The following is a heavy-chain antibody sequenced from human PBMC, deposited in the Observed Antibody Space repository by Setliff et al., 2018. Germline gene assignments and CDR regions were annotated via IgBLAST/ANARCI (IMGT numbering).Heavy chain of an antibody. D-gene: IGHD3-10*01. CDR3: ARGTDYHGSGSYWAKDV. V-gene: IGHV1-2*02. CDR2: ISPRTGVT. J-gene: IGHJ6*04. Sequence: ASVKVSCKASGYTFTGHYIHWVRQAPGQGLVWMGWISPRTGVTNSAQKFQGRVTMTRDTSITTVYVDLSRLKSDDTAVYYCARGTDYHGSGSYWAKDVWGKGTTVTVSS. CDR1: GYTFTGHY.